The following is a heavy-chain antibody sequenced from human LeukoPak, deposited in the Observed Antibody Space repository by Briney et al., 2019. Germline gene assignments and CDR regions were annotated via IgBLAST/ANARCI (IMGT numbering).Heavy chain of an antibody. D-gene: IGHD4-17*01. CDR2: IYHSGST. Sequence: SQTLSLTCAVSGGSISSGGYSWSWIRQPPGKGLEWIGYIYHSGSTYYNPSLKSRVAISVDRSKNQFSLKLSSVTAADTAVYYCARGGYHDYGDYEDYWGQGTLVTVSS. CDR3: ARGGYHDYGDYEDY. CDR1: GGSISSGGYS. J-gene: IGHJ4*02. V-gene: IGHV4-30-2*01.